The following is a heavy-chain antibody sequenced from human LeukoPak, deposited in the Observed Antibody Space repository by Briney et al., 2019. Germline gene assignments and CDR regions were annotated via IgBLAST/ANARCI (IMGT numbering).Heavy chain of an antibody. V-gene: IGHV3-33*01. J-gene: IGHJ4*02. CDR2: IRYDGSNK. CDR3: ARDSSGYFGD. D-gene: IGHD3-22*01. CDR1: GFNFSSYV. Sequence: GRSLRLSLAASGFNFSSYVMHLVRQAPGKRLEWVAVIRYDGSNKYYADSVKGRFIISKENFKNTLYLQMNIMRAEDTAVYYCARDSSGYFGDWGQGTLVTVSS.